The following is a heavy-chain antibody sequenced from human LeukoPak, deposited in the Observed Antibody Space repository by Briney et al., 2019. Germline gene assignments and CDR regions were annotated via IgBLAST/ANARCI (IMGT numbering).Heavy chain of an antibody. Sequence: GGSLRLSCAASGFMFSSYGMHWVRQAPGKGLEWVAVISYDGSKKYYGGSVKGRFTISRDNSKNTLYVQMNSLRPEDTAVYYCAKDLEGYCSSTSCYAGMEFWGQGTLVTVSS. CDR3: AKDLEGYCSSTSCYAGMEF. D-gene: IGHD2-2*01. V-gene: IGHV3-30*18. J-gene: IGHJ4*02. CDR2: ISYDGSKK. CDR1: GFMFSSYG.